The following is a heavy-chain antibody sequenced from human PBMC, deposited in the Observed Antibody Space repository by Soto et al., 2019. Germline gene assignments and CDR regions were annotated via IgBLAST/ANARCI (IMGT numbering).Heavy chain of an antibody. J-gene: IGHJ6*02. CDR2: FDPEDGET. D-gene: IGHD2-15*01. CDR1: GYTLTELS. Sequence: QVQLVQSGAEVKKPGASVKVSCKVSGYTLTELSMHWVRQAPGKGLEWMGGFDPEDGETIYAQKFQGRVTMTEDTSTDTAYMELSSLRSEDTAVYYCATSTYCSGGSCYSSYYYGMDVWGQGTTVTVSS. V-gene: IGHV1-24*01. CDR3: ATSTYCSGGSCYSSYYYGMDV.